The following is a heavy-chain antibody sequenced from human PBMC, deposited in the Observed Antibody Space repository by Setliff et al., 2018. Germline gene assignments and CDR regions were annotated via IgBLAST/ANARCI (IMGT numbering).Heavy chain of an antibody. Sequence: ASVKVSCKASGFTFKTYSFSWIRQAPGQGLEWVGWISGYNGDTNYAQNFQDRVTMTTDASTNTAYMELRSLGSDDTAVYYCATFRGYTYGYDYWGQGTLVTVSS. CDR1: GFTFKTYS. V-gene: IGHV1-18*01. CDR3: ATFRGYTYGYDY. CDR2: ISGYNGDT. D-gene: IGHD5-18*01. J-gene: IGHJ4*02.